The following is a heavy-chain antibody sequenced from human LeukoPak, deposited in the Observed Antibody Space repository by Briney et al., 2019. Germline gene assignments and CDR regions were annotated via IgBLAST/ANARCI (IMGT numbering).Heavy chain of an antibody. CDR3: ARDPIMVRGVLDY. J-gene: IGHJ4*02. CDR2: ISSSSSYI. Sequence: GESLRLSCAASGFTFSSYSMNWVRQAPGKGLEWVSSISSSSSYIYYADSVKGRFTISRDNAKNSLYLQMNSLRAEDTAVYYCARDPIMVRGVLDYWGQGTLVTVSS. CDR1: GFTFSSYS. V-gene: IGHV3-21*01. D-gene: IGHD3-10*01.